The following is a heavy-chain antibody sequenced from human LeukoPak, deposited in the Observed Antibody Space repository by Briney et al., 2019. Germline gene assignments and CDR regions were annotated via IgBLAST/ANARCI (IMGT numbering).Heavy chain of an antibody. Sequence: SETLSLTCTVSGGSISSSSYYWGWIRQPPGKGLEWIGSIYYSGSTYYNPSLKSRVTISVDTSKNQFSLKLSSVTAADTAVYYCARWRGGGDALDIWGQGTMVTVSS. CDR3: ARWRGGGDALDI. D-gene: IGHD3-10*01. CDR1: GGSISSSSYY. CDR2: IYYSGST. J-gene: IGHJ3*02. V-gene: IGHV4-39*01.